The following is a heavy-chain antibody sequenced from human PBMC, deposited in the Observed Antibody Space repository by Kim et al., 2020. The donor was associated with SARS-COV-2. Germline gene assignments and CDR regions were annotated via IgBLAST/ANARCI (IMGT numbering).Heavy chain of an antibody. J-gene: IGHJ6*02. CDR2: MNPNSGNT. CDR3: ARGRRTPMIVVVIPYYYYGMDV. V-gene: IGHV1-8*01. Sequence: ASVKVSCKASGYTFTSYDINWVRQATGQGLEWMGWMNPNSGNTGYAQKFQGRVTMTRNTSISTAYMELSSLRSEDTAVYYCARGRRTPMIVVVIPYYYYGMDVWAKGPRSPSP. CDR1: GYTFTSYD. D-gene: IGHD3-22*01.